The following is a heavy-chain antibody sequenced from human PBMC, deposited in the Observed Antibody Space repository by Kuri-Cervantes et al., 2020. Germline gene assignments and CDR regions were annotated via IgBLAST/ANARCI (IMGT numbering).Heavy chain of an antibody. CDR2: ISYDGSNK. D-gene: IGHD5-18*01. V-gene: IGHV3-30-3*01. CDR3: ARGKQRGDTSGLGWFDP. J-gene: IGHJ5*02. CDR1: GFTFSSYA. Sequence: GESLKISCAASGFTFSSYAMHWVRQAPGKGLEWLAVISYDGSNKYYADSVKGRFTISRDNAKNSLYLQMNSLRAEDTAVYYCARGKQRGDTSGLGWFDPRGQGTLVTVSS.